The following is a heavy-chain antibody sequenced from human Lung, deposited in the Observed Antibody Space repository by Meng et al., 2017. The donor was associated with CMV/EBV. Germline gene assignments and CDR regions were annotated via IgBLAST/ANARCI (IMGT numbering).Heavy chain of an antibody. CDR2: IYYSGST. V-gene: IGHV4-59*01. D-gene: IGHD5-18*01. J-gene: IGHJ6*02. CDR1: GGSISSYY. CDR3: ASSGYSYGYGYYGMDV. Sequence: SETLSLTCTVSGGSISSYYWSWIRQPPGKGLEWIGYIYYSGSTNYNPSLKSRVTISVDTSKNQFSLKLSSVTAADTAVYYCASSGYSYGYGYYGMDVWGQGTTVTAP.